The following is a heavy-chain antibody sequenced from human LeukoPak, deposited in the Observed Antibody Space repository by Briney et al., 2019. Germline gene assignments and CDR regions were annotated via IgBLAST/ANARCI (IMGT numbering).Heavy chain of an antibody. J-gene: IGHJ4*02. CDR1: GGSISSGGYY. CDR3: ARHISYGGDSAFGY. Sequence: SQTLSLTCTVSGGSISSGGYYWSWIRQPPGKGLEWIGYVHYSGITNYNPSLKSRATISVDTSKNQFSLKLSSVTAADTAVYYCARHISYGGDSAFGYWGQGILVTVSS. V-gene: IGHV4-61*08. D-gene: IGHD4-23*01. CDR2: VHYSGIT.